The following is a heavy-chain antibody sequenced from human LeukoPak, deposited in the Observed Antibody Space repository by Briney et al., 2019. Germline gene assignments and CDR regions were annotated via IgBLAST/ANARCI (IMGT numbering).Heavy chain of an antibody. D-gene: IGHD5-24*01. J-gene: IGHJ4*02. Sequence: VASVKVSCKASGGTFSSYAISWVRQAPGQGLEWMGGIIPIFGTANYAQKFQGRVTITTDESTSTAYMELSSLRSEDTAVYYCAGGRMVTNPLYFDYWGQGTLVTVSS. CDR3: AGGRMVTNPLYFDY. V-gene: IGHV1-69*05. CDR1: GGTFSSYA. CDR2: IIPIFGTA.